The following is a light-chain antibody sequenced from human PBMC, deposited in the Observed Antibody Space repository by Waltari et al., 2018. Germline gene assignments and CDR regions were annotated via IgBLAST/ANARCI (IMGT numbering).Light chain of an antibody. CDR3: FSYTTSSTWV. Sequence: QSALTQPASVSGSPGQSITISCTGATSDLVDYNYVPWYQQHPDKAPSLMIYEVSNRPSGVSNRFSGSKSGNTASLTISGLQAEDEADYYCFSYTTSSTWVFGGGTKLTVL. J-gene: IGLJ3*02. CDR1: TSDLVDYNY. CDR2: EVS. V-gene: IGLV2-14*01.